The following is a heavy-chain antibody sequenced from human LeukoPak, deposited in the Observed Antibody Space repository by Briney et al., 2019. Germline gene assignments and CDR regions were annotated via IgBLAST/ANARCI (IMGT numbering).Heavy chain of an antibody. Sequence: PGGSLRLSCAASGFTFSDYWMNWVRQAPGKGLEWISYIDSSGSVIYYVDSVKGRFTISRDNAKNSMFLQMNSLRAEDTAVYYCTRDEATTSRGTLPEYWGQGTLVTVSS. J-gene: IGHJ4*02. V-gene: IGHV3-48*01. CDR3: TRDEATTSRGTLPEY. D-gene: IGHD1-14*01. CDR2: IDSSGSVI. CDR1: GFTFSDYW.